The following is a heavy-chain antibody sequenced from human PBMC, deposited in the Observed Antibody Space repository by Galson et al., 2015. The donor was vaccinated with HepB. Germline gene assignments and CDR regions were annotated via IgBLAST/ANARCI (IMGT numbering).Heavy chain of an antibody. V-gene: IGHV1-69*13. CDR1: GGTFSSYA. J-gene: IGHJ6*02. CDR3: ARTLLYYYYGMDV. D-gene: IGHD2-21*01. CDR2: IIPIFGTA. Sequence: SVKVSCKASGGTFSSYAISWVRQAPGQGLEWMGGIIPIFGTANYAQKFQGRVTITADESTSTAYMELSSLRSEDTAVYYCARTLLYYYYGMDVWGQGTTVTVSS.